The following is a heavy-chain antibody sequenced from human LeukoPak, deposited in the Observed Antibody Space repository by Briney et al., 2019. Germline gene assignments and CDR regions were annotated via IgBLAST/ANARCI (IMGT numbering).Heavy chain of an antibody. J-gene: IGHJ4*02. CDR1: GYTFTSYD. CDR3: ARGPPNWGYDY. V-gene: IGHV1-8*01. D-gene: IGHD7-27*01. CDR2: MSPNSGDT. Sequence: ASVKVSCKASGYTFTSYDFNWVRQDTGQRPEWMGWMSPNSGDTGYAQKFQNRVTMTRNTSISTAYMELSSLRSDDTAVYYCARGPPNWGYDYWGPGTLVTVSS.